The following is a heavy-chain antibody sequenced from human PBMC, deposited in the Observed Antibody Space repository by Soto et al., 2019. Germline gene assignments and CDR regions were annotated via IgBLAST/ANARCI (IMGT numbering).Heavy chain of an antibody. D-gene: IGHD3-10*01. CDR3: ARVHLSNGSGVYGMDV. CDR2: INPNSGGT. J-gene: IGHJ6*02. Sequence: ASVKVSCKASGYTFTGYYMHWVRQAPGQGLEWMGWINPNSGGTNYAQKFQGWVTMTRDTSISTAYMELSRLRSDDTAVYYCARVHLSNGSGVYGMDVWGQGTTVTVSS. V-gene: IGHV1-2*04. CDR1: GYTFTGYY.